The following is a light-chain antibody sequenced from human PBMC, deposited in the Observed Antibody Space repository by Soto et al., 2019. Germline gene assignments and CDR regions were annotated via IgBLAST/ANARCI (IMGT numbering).Light chain of an antibody. Sequence: IVLTKFPGTLSLSPLEIATLSFMASQSVSSSYLAWYQQKPGQAPRLLIFDASSRATGIPDRFSGSGSGTDFTLTISSLETGDFAVYYCQQYSNSRTFGQGTKVDIK. V-gene: IGKV3-20*01. J-gene: IGKJ1*01. CDR3: QQYSNSRT. CDR2: DAS. CDR1: QSVSSSY.